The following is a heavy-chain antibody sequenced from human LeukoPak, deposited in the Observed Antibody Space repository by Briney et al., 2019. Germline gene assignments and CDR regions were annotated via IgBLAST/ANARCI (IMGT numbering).Heavy chain of an antibody. CDR2: IYYSGST. J-gene: IGHJ4*02. V-gene: IGHV4-39*01. Sequence: SETLSLTCTVSGGSISSSSYYWGWIRQPPGKGLEWIGSIYYSGSTYYNPSLKSRVTISVDTSKNQFSLKLSSVTAADTAVYYCASLSGIAAAGTDSTGLLDYWGQGTLVTVSS. D-gene: IGHD6-13*01. CDR3: ASLSGIAAAGTDSTGLLDY. CDR1: GGSISSSSYY.